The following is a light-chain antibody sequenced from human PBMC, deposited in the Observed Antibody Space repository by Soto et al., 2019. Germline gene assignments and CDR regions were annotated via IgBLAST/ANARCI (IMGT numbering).Light chain of an antibody. CDR2: GAS. CDR3: QQYSVWPFT. CDR1: QSVSSN. J-gene: IGKJ4*01. Sequence: EIVMTQSPATLSVSPGERATLSCWASQSVSSNLAWHQQKPGQAPRLLIYGASTRATGIPARFSGSGSGTEFTLTISSLQSEDVAVYYCQQYSVWPFTFGGGSKVEIK. V-gene: IGKV3-15*01.